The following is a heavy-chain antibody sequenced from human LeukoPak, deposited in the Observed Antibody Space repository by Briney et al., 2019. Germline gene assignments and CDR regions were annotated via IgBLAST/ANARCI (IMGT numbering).Heavy chain of an antibody. V-gene: IGHV3-30-3*01. CDR3: ARALFRVRGVMAYYYGMDV. Sequence: GGSLRLSYAASGFTFSSYAMHWVRQAPGRGLEWVAVISYDGSNKYYADSVKGLFTISRDNSKNTLYLQMNSLRAEDTAVYYCARALFRVRGVMAYYYGMDVWGQGTTVTVSS. J-gene: IGHJ6*02. D-gene: IGHD3-10*01. CDR2: ISYDGSNK. CDR1: GFTFSSYA.